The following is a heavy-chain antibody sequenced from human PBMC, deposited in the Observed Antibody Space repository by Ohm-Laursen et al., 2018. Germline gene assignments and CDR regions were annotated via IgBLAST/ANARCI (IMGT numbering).Heavy chain of an antibody. J-gene: IGHJ4*02. CDR1: GFTFSSYW. V-gene: IGHV3-74*01. CDR3: VRDLRDGYNDHLFDY. Sequence: SPRLSCTASGFTFSSYWMHWVRQAPGKGLVWVSRISNDGRSTTYADAVKGRFTFSRDNAKSTLYLQMSSLRAEDTAVYYCVRDLRDGYNDHLFDYWGQGTLVTVSS. CDR2: ISNDGRST. D-gene: IGHD5-24*01.